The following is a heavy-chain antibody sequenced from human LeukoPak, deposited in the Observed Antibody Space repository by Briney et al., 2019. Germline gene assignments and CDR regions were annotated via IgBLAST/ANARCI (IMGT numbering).Heavy chain of an antibody. J-gene: IGHJ3*02. V-gene: IGHV3-23*01. CDR3: AKVYYYGSGSYYNDAFDI. D-gene: IGHD3-10*01. Sequence: PGGSLRLSCAASGFTFSSYAMSWVRQAPGKWLEWVSAISGSGGSTYYADSVKGRFTISRDNSKNTLYLQMNSLRAEDTAVYYCAKVYYYGSGSYYNDAFDIWGQGTMVTVSS. CDR2: ISGSGGST. CDR1: GFTFSSYA.